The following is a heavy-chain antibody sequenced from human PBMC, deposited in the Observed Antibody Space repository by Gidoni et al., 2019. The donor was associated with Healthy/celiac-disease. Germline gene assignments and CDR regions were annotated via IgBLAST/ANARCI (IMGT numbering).Heavy chain of an antibody. CDR3: ARGREYQLLLRTITMIVADWYFDL. CDR2: INHSGST. CDR1: GGSFSGSD. D-gene: IGHD3-22*01. J-gene: IGHJ2*01. Sequence: QVQLQQWGAGLLKPSETLSLTCAVDGGSFSGSDWSWLRQPPGKGLEWIGEINHSGSTNYNPSLKSRVTISVDTSKNQFSLKLSSVTAADTAVYYCARGREYQLLLRTITMIVADWYFDLWGRGTLVTVSS. V-gene: IGHV4-34*01.